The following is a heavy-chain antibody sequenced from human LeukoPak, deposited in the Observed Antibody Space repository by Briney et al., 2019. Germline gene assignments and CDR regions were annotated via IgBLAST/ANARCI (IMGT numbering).Heavy chain of an antibody. D-gene: IGHD3-22*01. V-gene: IGHV4-39*07. Sequence: SGTLSLTCTVSGGSISTDNYYWGWIRQPPGKGLEWLGSIYYDGSTYYNPSLESRVTISVDTSKNRFSLKLSSVTAADTALYYCAKGSSGYYPYSFDYWGQGTLVTVSS. CDR2: IYYDGST. CDR1: GGSISTDNYY. J-gene: IGHJ4*02. CDR3: AKGSSGYYPYSFDY.